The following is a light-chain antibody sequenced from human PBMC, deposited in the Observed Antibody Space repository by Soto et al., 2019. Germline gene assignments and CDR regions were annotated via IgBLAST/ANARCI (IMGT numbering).Light chain of an antibody. CDR1: QTISSY. V-gene: IGKV3-11*01. CDR3: HQYGTFPIT. J-gene: IGKJ1*01. Sequence: EIVMTQSPATLSVSPGERATLSCRASQTISSYLLWYQQKPGQAPRLLIYDASNRATGIPARFSGSGSETDFTLTISRLEPEDFAVYFCHQYGTFPITFGQGTKVDIK. CDR2: DAS.